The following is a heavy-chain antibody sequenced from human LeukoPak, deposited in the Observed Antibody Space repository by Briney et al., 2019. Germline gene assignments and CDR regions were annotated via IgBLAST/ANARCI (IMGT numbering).Heavy chain of an antibody. Sequence: ASVKVSCKASGYTFTSYDINWVRQATGQGLEWMGWINPNSGGTNYAQKFQGRVTMTRDTSISTAYMELSRLRSDDTAVYYCARVRYYYGSGSFPLVAWGQGTLVTVSS. CDR2: INPNSGGT. CDR3: ARVRYYYGSGSFPLVA. D-gene: IGHD3-10*01. V-gene: IGHV1-2*02. J-gene: IGHJ5*02. CDR1: GYTFTSYD.